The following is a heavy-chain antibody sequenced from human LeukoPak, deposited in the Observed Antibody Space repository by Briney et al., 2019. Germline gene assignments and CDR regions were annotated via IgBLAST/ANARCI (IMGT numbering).Heavy chain of an antibody. CDR1: GFTFSSYG. CDR3: ARSVTTHNYDSSGYYFPYFDY. J-gene: IGHJ4*02. CDR2: IWYDGSNK. Sequence: GRSLRLSCAASGFTFSSYGMHWVRQAPGKGLEWVAVIWYDGSNKYYADSVKGRFTISRDNSKNTLYLQMNSLRAEDTVVYYCARSVTTHNYDSSGYYFPYFDYWGQGTLVTVSS. V-gene: IGHV3-33*01. D-gene: IGHD3-22*01.